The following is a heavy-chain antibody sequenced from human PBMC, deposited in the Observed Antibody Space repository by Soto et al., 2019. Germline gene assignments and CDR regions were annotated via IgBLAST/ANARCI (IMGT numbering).Heavy chain of an antibody. J-gene: IGHJ5*02. CDR3: ERHEGWTGPDQ. V-gene: IGHV4-4*02. Sequence: SETLSLTCAVSGASIGSGGWWSWVRQPPGKGLEWIAEIFHDGNTNYSPSLKSRVTISVDKSQNQFSLNVYSVTAADTAVYYCERHEGWTGPDQWGQGTLVTVSS. CDR2: IFHDGNT. CDR1: GASIGSGGW. D-gene: IGHD2-8*02.